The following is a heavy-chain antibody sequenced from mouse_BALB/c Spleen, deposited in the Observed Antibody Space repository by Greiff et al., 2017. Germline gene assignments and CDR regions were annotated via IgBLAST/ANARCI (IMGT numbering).Heavy chain of an antibody. J-gene: IGHJ4*01. CDR1: GFTFTDYY. CDR3: ARDGDGSYAMDY. D-gene: IGHD3-3*01. CDR2: IRNKANGYTT. Sequence: EVKVVESGGGLVQPGGSLRLSCATSGFTFTDYYMSWVRQPPGKALEWLGFIRNKANGYTTEYSASVKGRFTISRDNSQSILYLQMNTLRAEDSATYYCARDGDGSYAMDYWGQGTSVTVSS. V-gene: IGHV7-3*02.